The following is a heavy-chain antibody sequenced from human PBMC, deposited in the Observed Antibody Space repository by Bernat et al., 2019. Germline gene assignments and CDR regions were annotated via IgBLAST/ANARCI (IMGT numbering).Heavy chain of an antibody. CDR3: ARAGAVVAGPALP. CDR2: ISSNSRYI. V-gene: IGHV3-11*05. CDR1: GITFSAYY. D-gene: IGHD6-19*01. J-gene: IGHJ4*02. Sequence: QVQLVESGGGLVKPGGSLRLSCAASGITFSAYYMSWIRQAPGKGLEWVSYISSNSRYINYADSVKGRFTISRDNAKNSLYLQMNSLRVEDTAVYFCARAGAVVAGPALPWGQGILVTVSS.